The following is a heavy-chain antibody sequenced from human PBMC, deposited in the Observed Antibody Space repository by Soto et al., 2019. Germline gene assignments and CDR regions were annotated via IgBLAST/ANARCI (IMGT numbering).Heavy chain of an antibody. V-gene: IGHV2-5*02. J-gene: IGHJ6*03. CDR3: AHRLLGLWSSSSDSNMDV. CDR1: GFSLSTSGVG. CDR2: IYWDDDK. D-gene: IGHD6-6*01. Sequence: SGPTLVKPTQTLTLTCTFSGFSLSTSGVGVGWIRQPPGKALEWLALIYWDDDKRYSPSLKSRLTITKDTSKNQVVLTMTNMDPVDTATYYCAHRLLGLWSSSSDSNMDVWGKGTTVTVSS.